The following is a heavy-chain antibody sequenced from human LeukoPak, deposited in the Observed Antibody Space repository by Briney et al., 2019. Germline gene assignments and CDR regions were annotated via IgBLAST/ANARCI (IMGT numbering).Heavy chain of an antibody. CDR2: ISGSGGST. CDR1: GFTFSSYA. V-gene: IGHV3-23*01. J-gene: IGHJ4*02. D-gene: IGHD5-18*01. Sequence: GGSLRLSCAASGFTFSSYAMSWVRQAPGKGLEWVSAISGSGGSTYYADSVKGRFTISRDNAKNSLYLQMNSLRAEDTAVYYCARDRTHTAMVWGQGTLVTVSS. CDR3: ARDRTHTAMV.